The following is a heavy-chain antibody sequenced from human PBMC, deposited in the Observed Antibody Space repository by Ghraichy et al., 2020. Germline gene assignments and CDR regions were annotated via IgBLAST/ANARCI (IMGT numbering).Heavy chain of an antibody. D-gene: IGHD3-3*01. Sequence: SETLFLTCTVSGGSISSGDFYWCWVRQPPGKGLEWIWYINHSGDTYYNPSLKSRLSISIDTSRNQFSLNLNSVTAADTGVYYCARKPDNFWSGYHFDYWCQGALVTVSS. CDR2: INHSGDT. CDR1: GGSISSGDFY. V-gene: IGHV4-30-4*01. J-gene: IGHJ4*02. CDR3: ARKPDNFWSGYHFDY.